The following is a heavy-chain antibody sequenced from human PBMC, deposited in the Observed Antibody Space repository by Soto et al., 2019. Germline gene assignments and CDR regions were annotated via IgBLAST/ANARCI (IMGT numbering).Heavy chain of an antibody. D-gene: IGHD3-3*01. V-gene: IGHV4-34*01. CDR1: GGSFSGYY. CDR3: ARFSIFGVVIRGSGFDP. Sequence: QVQLQQWGAGLLKPSETLSLTCAVYGGSFSGYYWSWIRQPPGKGLEWIGEINHSGSTNYNPSLNSRVTISVDTSKNQFSLKLSSVTAADTAVYYCARFSIFGVVIRGSGFDPWGQGTLVTVSS. CDR2: INHSGST. J-gene: IGHJ5*02.